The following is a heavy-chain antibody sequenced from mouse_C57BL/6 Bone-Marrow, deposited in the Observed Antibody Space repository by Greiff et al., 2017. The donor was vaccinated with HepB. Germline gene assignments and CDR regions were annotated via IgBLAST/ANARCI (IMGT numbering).Heavy chain of an antibody. V-gene: IGHV5-17*01. CDR3: AREDYGNLPWFAY. Sequence: EVQVVESGGGLVKPGGSLKLSCAASGFTFSDYGMHWVRQAPEKGLEWVAYISSGSSTIYYADTVKGRFTISRDNAKNTLFLQMTCLRSEDTAMYYCAREDYGNLPWFAYWGQGTLVTVSA. D-gene: IGHD1-1*01. CDR1: GFTFSDYG. CDR2: ISSGSSTI. J-gene: IGHJ3*01.